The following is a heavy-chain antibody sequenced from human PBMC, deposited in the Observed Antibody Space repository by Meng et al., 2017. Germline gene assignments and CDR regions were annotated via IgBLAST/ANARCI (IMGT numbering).Heavy chain of an antibody. CDR3: ARDILAYYYDSSGHYYYYGMDV. CDR1: GGTFSSYA. CDR2: IIPIFGTA. J-gene: IGHJ6*02. Sequence: SVKVSCKASGGTFSSYAISWVRQAPGQGLEWMGGIIPIFGTANYAQKFQGRVTITTDESTSTAYMELSSLRSEDTAVYYCARDILAYYYDSSGHYYYYGMDVWGQGTTVTVSS. D-gene: IGHD3-22*01. V-gene: IGHV1-69*05.